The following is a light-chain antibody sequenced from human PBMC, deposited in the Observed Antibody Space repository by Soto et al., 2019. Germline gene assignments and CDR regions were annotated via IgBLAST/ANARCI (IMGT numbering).Light chain of an antibody. V-gene: IGLV2-14*01. CDR2: EVS. Sequence: QSALTQPASVSGSPGLSITISCTGTSSDVGGYNYVSWYQQHPGKAPKLGIYEVSNRPSGISNHFSGAKSGNTASLTISGIQAEDEADYYCSSYTSSGTPSYVFGTGTKVTVI. J-gene: IGLJ1*01. CDR3: SSYTSSGTPSYV. CDR1: SSDVGGYNY.